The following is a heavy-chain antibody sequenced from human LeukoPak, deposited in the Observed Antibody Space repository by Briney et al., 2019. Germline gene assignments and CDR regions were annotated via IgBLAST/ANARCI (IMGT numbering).Heavy chain of an antibody. Sequence: GGSLRLSCAASGFTFSSYAMHWVRQAPGKGLEWVAVISYDGSNKYYADSVKGRFTISRDNAKNSLYLQMNSLRAEDTAVYYCARAHRLSHNWFDPWGRGTLVTVSS. CDR2: ISYDGSNK. J-gene: IGHJ5*02. CDR1: GFTFSSYA. D-gene: IGHD3-16*02. V-gene: IGHV3-30-3*01. CDR3: ARAHRLSHNWFDP.